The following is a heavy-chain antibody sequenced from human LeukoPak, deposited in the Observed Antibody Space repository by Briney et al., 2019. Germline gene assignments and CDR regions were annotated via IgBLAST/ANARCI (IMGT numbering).Heavy chain of an antibody. J-gene: IGHJ4*02. D-gene: IGHD6-13*01. Sequence: GGSLTLSCAASGFTVSSNYMSWVRQAPGKGLEWVSVIYSGGSTYYADSVKGRFTMSRDNSKNTLYLQMNSLRAEDTAVYYCARDQGIAAAGTSPGYWGQGTLVTVSS. V-gene: IGHV3-66*01. CDR2: IYSGGST. CDR1: GFTVSSNY. CDR3: ARDQGIAAAGTSPGY.